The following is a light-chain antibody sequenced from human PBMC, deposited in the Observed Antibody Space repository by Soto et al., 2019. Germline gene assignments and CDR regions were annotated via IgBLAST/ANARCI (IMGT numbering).Light chain of an antibody. V-gene: IGKV3-20*01. CDR2: GAS. CDR3: QQYGSSPFT. Sequence: EIVLTQSPGTLSLSPGARATLSCRASQSVSSSYLAWYQQKPGQAPRLLIYGASSRATGIPDRVSGSGSGTDFTLTISRLEPEDFAVYYCQQYGSSPFTFGPGTKVDIK. CDR1: QSVSSSY. J-gene: IGKJ3*01.